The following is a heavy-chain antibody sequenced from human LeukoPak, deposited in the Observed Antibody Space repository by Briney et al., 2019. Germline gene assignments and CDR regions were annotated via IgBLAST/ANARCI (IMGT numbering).Heavy chain of an antibody. J-gene: IGHJ3*02. CDR3: ARVGRVREDDAFDI. V-gene: IGHV1-18*01. CDR2: ISAYNGNT. CDR1: GYNFMRYG. D-gene: IGHD1-26*01. Sequence: ASVKVSCKASGYNFMRYGITWVRQAPGQGLEWMGWISAYNGNTNYAKKLQGRVTMATDTSTSTAYMELRSLRSDDTAVYYCARVGRVREDDAFDIWGQGTMVTVSS.